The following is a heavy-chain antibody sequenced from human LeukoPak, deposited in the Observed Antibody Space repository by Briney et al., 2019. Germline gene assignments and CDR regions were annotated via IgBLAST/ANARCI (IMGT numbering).Heavy chain of an antibody. CDR3: ARDEAGYSSD. V-gene: IGHV3-64*01. J-gene: IGHJ1*01. Sequence: GGSLRLSCAASGFTFSTYAMHWVRQAPGKGVEHGSSITYDGGTTYYANSVKGRFTIYRDNSKNTLYLQMGSLRDEDMSVYYCARDEAGYSSDWGQGTLVTVSS. CDR2: ITYDGGTT. D-gene: IGHD6-19*01. CDR1: GFTFSTYA.